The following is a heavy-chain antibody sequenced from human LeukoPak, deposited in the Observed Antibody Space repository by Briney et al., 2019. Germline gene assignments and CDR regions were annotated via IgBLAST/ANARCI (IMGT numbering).Heavy chain of an antibody. J-gene: IGHJ6*02. Sequence: ASVKVSCNASGYTFTSYDINWVRQATGQGLEWMGWMNPNSGNTGYAQKFQGRVTMTRNTSISTAYMELSSLRSEDTAVYYCARSITMVRGVRYYYYYYGMDVWGQGTTVTVSS. V-gene: IGHV1-8*01. D-gene: IGHD3-10*01. CDR3: ARSITMVRGVRYYYYYYGMDV. CDR1: GYTFTSYD. CDR2: MNPNSGNT.